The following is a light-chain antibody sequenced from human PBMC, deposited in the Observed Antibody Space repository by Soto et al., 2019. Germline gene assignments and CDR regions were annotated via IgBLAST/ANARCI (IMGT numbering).Light chain of an antibody. CDR1: SSDVGGYNY. CDR2: DVS. V-gene: IGLV2-14*03. J-gene: IGLJ3*02. CDR3: SAYTSNSTLL. Sequence: QSVLTQPASVSGSPGQSITISCTGTSSDVGGYNYVSWYQHHPGKAPKLMIYDVSNRPSGVSYRFSGSKSGNTASLTSFGVQAEDEADYYCSAYTSNSTLLFGGGTKVTVL.